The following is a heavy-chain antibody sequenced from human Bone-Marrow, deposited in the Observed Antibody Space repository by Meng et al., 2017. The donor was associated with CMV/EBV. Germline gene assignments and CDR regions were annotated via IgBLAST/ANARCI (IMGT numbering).Heavy chain of an antibody. CDR2: ISSGGRGT. CDR1: GFTFSNAW. Sequence: GESLKISCAASGFTFSNAWMSWVRQAPGKGLEWVSAISSGGRGTNYADSLKGRFTISRDDSKNTLFLQLNSLRAEDTAVYYCARASNWHYEIDAFDIWGQGTMVTVSS. D-gene: IGHD1-7*01. CDR3: ARASNWHYEIDAFDI. V-gene: IGHV3-23*01. J-gene: IGHJ3*02.